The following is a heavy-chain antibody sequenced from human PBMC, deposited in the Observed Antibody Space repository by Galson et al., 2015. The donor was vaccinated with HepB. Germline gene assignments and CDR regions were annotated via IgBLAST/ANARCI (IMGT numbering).Heavy chain of an antibody. V-gene: IGHV5-51*03. Sequence: QSGAEVKKPGESLKISCKGSGYSFTSYWIAWVRQMPGKGLEWMGIIYPGDSDTRYSPSFQGQVTISADKSITADKSITTAYLQWGSLKASDTAMYYCARQLLGYGDYGFFDFWGQGTLVTVSS. CDR3: ARQLLGYGDYGFFDF. D-gene: IGHD4-17*01. CDR2: IYPGDSDT. CDR1: GYSFTSYW. J-gene: IGHJ4*02.